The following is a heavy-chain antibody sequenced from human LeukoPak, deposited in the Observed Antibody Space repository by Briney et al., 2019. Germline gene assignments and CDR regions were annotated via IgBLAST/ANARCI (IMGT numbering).Heavy chain of an antibody. D-gene: IGHD5-24*01. Sequence: PGGSLRLSCAASAFTVSNKYMRWVRQAPGKGLEWVSVIYGGGSTSYADSVKGRFTISRDNSKNMLYLQMNSLRADDTAVYYCARDRSDGNYYMVVWGKGTTVTVSS. CDR3: ARDRSDGNYYMVV. J-gene: IGHJ6*03. CDR1: AFTVSNKY. CDR2: IYGGGST. V-gene: IGHV3-53*01.